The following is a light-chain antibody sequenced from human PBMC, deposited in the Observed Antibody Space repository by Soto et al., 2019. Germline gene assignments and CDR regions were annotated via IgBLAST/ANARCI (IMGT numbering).Light chain of an antibody. J-gene: IGKJ3*01. Sequence: EIVLTQSPGTLSLSPGERATLSCMASQRVSSSYLAWYQQKPGQAPSLLIYGASSRATGIPDRFSGSGSGTDFTLTISRLEPDDFAVYYCQQYGSSPLFTFCPGTKVDIK. CDR3: QQYGSSPLFT. V-gene: IGKV3-20*01. CDR1: QRVSSSY. CDR2: GAS.